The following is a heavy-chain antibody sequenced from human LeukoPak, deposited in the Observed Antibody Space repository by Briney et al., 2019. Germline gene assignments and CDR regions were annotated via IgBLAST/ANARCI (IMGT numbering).Heavy chain of an antibody. CDR3: ARHLKFSNNFPAYVRY. J-gene: IGHJ4*02. CDR2: INHSGST. D-gene: IGHD6-6*01. CDR1: GGSFSGYY. Sequence: SETLSLTCAVYGGSFSGYYWSWIRQPPGKGLEWIGEINHSGSTNYNPSLKSRVTISVDTSKNQFSLKLSSVTAADTAVYYCARHLKFSNNFPAYVRYWGQGTQVTVSS. V-gene: IGHV4-34*01.